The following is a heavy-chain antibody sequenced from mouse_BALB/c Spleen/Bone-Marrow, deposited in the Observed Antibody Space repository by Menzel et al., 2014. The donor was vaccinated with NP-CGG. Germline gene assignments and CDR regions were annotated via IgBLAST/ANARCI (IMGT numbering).Heavy chain of an antibody. CDR1: GYTFTSYW. D-gene: IGHD1-1*01. V-gene: IGHV1-69*02. CDR2: IYPSDSYT. CDR3: TRSYGSSYEYYFDY. J-gene: IGHJ2*01. Sequence: VQLQQSGAELVRPGASVKLSCKASGYTFTSYWINWVKQRPGQGLEWIGNIYPSDSYTNYNQKFKDKATSTVDKSSSTAYMQLSSPTSEDSAVYYCTRSYGSSYEYYFDYWGQGTTLTVSS.